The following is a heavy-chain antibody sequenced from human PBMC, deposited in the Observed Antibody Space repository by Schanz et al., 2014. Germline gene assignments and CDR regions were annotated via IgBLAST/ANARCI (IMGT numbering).Heavy chain of an antibody. J-gene: IGHJ4*02. CDR3: ARDFSAYVGNYVDY. V-gene: IGHV1-18*01. CDR2: ITAYNGDT. Sequence: QVQLVQSEAEVKKPGSSMKVSCKASGYSFTPFPIHWVRQAPGQGLEWMGWITAYNGDTNYALKLQGRVTMTTDTSTSTSYMELTSLRFDDTAVYYCARDFSAYVGNYVDYWGQGTLVTVSS. D-gene: IGHD5-12*01. CDR1: GYSFTPFP.